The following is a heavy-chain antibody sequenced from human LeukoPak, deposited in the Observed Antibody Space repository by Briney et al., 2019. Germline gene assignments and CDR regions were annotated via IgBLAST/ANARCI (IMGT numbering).Heavy chain of an antibody. V-gene: IGHV3-23*01. CDR2: ISANSGRT. D-gene: IGHD4/OR15-4a*01. CDR3: AKRRVADYYFDY. Sequence: PGGSLRLSCAASGFTFSFYTMSWVRQAPGKGLGWVSGISANSGRTYYADSVKGRFTISRDNSRNTLYLQMNSLRADDTAVYYCAKRRVADYYFDYWGQGTLVTVSS. J-gene: IGHJ4*02. CDR1: GFTFSFYT.